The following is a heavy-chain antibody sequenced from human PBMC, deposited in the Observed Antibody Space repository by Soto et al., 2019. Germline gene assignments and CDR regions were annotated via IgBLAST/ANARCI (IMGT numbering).Heavy chain of an antibody. J-gene: IGHJ3*02. CDR2: ISADGRNK. CDR3: AKEGRTTKTGDAFDI. D-gene: IGHD1-1*01. V-gene: IGHV3-30*18. CDR1: GFTFSNYG. Sequence: QVQLVESGGGLVQPGRSLRLSCAASGFTFSNYGMHWVRQAPGKGLEWVAIISADGRNKYYADSLKGRFTISRDNSKNTLDLQMNSLTTEDTAVYYCAKEGRTTKTGDAFDIWGQGTLVIVSS.